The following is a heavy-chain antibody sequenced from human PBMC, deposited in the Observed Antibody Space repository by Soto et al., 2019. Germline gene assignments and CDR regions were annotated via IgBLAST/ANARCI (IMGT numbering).Heavy chain of an antibody. V-gene: IGHV4-59*01. J-gene: IGHJ4*02. D-gene: IGHD6-19*01. CDR3: ARDPSFPGSGWYYFDY. Sequence: SETLSLTCTVSGGSISSYYWSWIRQPPGKGLEWNGYIYYSGSTNYNPSLKSRVTISVDTSKNQFSLKLSSVTAADTAVYYCARDPSFPGSGWYYFDYWGQGTLVTVSS. CDR1: GGSISSYY. CDR2: IYYSGST.